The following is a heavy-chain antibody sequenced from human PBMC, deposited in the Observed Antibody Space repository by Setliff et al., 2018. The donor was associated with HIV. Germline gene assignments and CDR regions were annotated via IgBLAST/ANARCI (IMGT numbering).Heavy chain of an antibody. D-gene: IGHD2-2*01. CDR2: IIPILGTG. CDR1: GGTFSSYA. V-gene: IGHV1-69*13. CDR3: ARVRAYCTSTSCSYYGMDV. Sequence: GASVKVSCKASGGTFSSYAISWVRQAPGQGLEWMGGIIPILGTGNYPQKFQGRVTITADESTRTAYMELSSLGSEDTAMYYCARVRAYCTSTSCSYYGMDVWGQGTTVTVSS. J-gene: IGHJ6*02.